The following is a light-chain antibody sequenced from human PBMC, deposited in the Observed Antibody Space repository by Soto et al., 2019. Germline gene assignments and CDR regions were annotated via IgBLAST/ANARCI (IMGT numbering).Light chain of an antibody. V-gene: IGKV3-20*01. CDR3: QQYGSSTA. CDR1: QSVTNSY. CDR2: GAS. Sequence: EIVLTQSPGTQSLSPGERATLTCRASQSVTNSYLAWYQQKPGQAPRLLIFGASTRAAGIPARFSGSGSGTEFALTISSLQSEDFAVYYCQQYGSSTAFGQGTKVDIK. J-gene: IGKJ1*01.